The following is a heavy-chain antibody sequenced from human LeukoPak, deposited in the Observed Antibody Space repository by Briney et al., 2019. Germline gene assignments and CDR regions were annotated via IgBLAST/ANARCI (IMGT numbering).Heavy chain of an antibody. CDR1: GFTFSSYG. CDR3: AKDAENYDYVWGSYRLILDY. CDR2: ISYDGSNK. J-gene: IGHJ4*02. V-gene: IGHV3-30*18. Sequence: GGSLRLSCAASGFTFSSYGMHWVRQAPGKGLEWVAVISYDGSNKYYADSVKGRFTISRDNSKNTLYLQMNSLRAEDTAVHYCAKDAENYDYVWGSYRLILDYWGQGTLVTVSS. D-gene: IGHD3-16*02.